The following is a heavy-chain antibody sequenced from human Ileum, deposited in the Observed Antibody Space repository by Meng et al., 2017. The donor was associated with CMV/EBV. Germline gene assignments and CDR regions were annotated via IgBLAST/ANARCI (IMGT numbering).Heavy chain of an antibody. CDR2: IYYTGST. D-gene: IGHD3-10*01. CDR3: ARGKASPGDPRLVDY. J-gene: IGHJ4*02. V-gene: IGHV4-31*02. Sequence: GDSINSAGHYWTWIRQHPVKGLEWIGYIYYTGSTYYNPSLKSRVSISVDTSKNQFSLKLTSMTAADTAVYYCARGKASPGDPRLVDYWGQGTLVTVSS. CDR1: GDSINSAGHY.